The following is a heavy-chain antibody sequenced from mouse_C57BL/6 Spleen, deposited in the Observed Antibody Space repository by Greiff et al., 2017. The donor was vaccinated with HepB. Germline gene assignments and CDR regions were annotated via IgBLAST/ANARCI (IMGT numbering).Heavy chain of an antibody. Sequence: QVQLKQSGPELVKPGASVKISCKASGYAFSSSWMNWVKQRPGKGLEWIGRIYPGDGDTNYNGKFKGKATLTADKSSSTAYMQLSSLTSEDSAVYFCARNYGSSWNWYFDVWGTGTTVTVSS. V-gene: IGHV1-82*01. J-gene: IGHJ1*03. CDR2: IYPGDGDT. D-gene: IGHD1-1*01. CDR1: GYAFSSSW. CDR3: ARNYGSSWNWYFDV.